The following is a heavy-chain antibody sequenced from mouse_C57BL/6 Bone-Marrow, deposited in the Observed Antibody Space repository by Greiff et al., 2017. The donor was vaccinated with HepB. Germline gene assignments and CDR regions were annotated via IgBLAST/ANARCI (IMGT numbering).Heavy chain of an antibody. CDR2: INPNNGGT. J-gene: IGHJ1*03. V-gene: IGHV1-18*01. CDR1: GYTFTDYN. D-gene: IGHD1-1*01. Sequence: EVQLQQSGPELVKPGASVKIPCKASGYTFTDYNMDWVKQSHGKSLEWIGDINPNNGGTNYNQKFKGKATLTVDKSSSTAYISLRSLTSEDTAVYYCARSFITTVVDRYFDVWGTGTTVTVSS. CDR3: ARSFITTVVDRYFDV.